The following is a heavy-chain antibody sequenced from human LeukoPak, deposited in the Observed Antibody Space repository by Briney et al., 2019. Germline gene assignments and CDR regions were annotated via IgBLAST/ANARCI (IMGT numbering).Heavy chain of an antibody. Sequence: ASVKLSCKASGYTFTTYDITWVRQAPGQGLEWMGWISAYNGNTNYAQKLQGRVTMTTDTSTSTVYMELRSLRSDDTAVYYCARERNYGKYYFDFWGQGTLVTVSS. CDR2: ISAYNGNT. V-gene: IGHV1-18*01. CDR1: GYTFTTYD. CDR3: ARERNYGKYYFDF. D-gene: IGHD4-11*01. J-gene: IGHJ4*02.